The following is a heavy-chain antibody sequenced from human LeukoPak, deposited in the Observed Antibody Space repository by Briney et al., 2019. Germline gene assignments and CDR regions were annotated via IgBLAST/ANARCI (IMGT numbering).Heavy chain of an antibody. CDR1: RGAISSYY. J-gene: IGHJ1*01. Sequence: SETLSLTCTVSRGAISSYYWNWIRQPPGKGLEWMGYIYYSGSTNYNPSLKSRVTMSVDTSKNQFSLKVNSVTAADTAVYYCATSSPAGYFQYWGQGTLVTVSS. CDR3: ATSSPAGYFQY. CDR2: IYYSGST. V-gene: IGHV4-59*01.